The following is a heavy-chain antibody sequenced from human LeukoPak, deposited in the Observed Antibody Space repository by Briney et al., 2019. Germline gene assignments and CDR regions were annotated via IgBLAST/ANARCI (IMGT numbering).Heavy chain of an antibody. Sequence: PGGSLRLSCAASGFTFSSYEMNWVRQAPGKGLEWVSYISSSGSTRYHADSVKGRFTISRDNAKNSLYLQMNSLRAEDTAVYYCASPEPTSSSWYGGGFDPWGQGTLVTVSS. CDR1: GFTFSSYE. J-gene: IGHJ5*02. CDR2: ISSSGSTR. CDR3: ASPEPTSSSWYGGGFDP. V-gene: IGHV3-48*03. D-gene: IGHD6-13*01.